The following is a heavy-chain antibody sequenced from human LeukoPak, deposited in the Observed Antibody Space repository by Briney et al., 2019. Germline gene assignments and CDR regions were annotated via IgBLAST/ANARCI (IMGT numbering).Heavy chain of an antibody. D-gene: IGHD3-10*01. CDR3: ARAFRTMVRGTAMDV. CDR2: INHSGST. Sequence: PSETLSLTCAVYGGSFSGYYWSWIRQPPGKGLEWIGEINHSGSTNYNPSLKSRVTISVDTSKNQFSLKLSSVTAADTAVYYCARAFRTMVRGTAMDVWGKGTTVTISS. CDR1: GGSFSGYY. J-gene: IGHJ6*04. V-gene: IGHV4-34*01.